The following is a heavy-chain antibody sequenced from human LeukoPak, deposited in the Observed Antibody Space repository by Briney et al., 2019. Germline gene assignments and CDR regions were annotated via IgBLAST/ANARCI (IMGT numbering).Heavy chain of an antibody. V-gene: IGHV3-21*01. CDR1: GFTFSSYS. J-gene: IGHJ4*02. Sequence: GGSLRLSCAASGFTFSSYSMNWVRQAPGKGLEWVSAISSSSSYIYYADSVKGRFTISRDNAKNSLYLQMDSLRAEDTAVYYCARDNDLLRYFDWPLDYWGQGTLVTVSS. CDR2: ISSSSSYI. CDR3: ARDNDLLRYFDWPLDY. D-gene: IGHD3-9*01.